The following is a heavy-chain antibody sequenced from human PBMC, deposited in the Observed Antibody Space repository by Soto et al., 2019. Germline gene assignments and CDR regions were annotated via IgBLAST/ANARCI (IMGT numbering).Heavy chain of an antibody. J-gene: IGHJ5*02. D-gene: IGHD3-10*01. CDR2: IATYNSNR. CDR1: GDTFTNFG. V-gene: IGHV1-18*01. CDR3: ATVLRGVVNWFDP. Sequence: HLVQSGPEVKKPGASITVSCKTSGDTFTNFGLSWVRQAPGQGLEWMGWIATYNSNRNYAQKFQDRLTLTTDTTKSTAYMDLKSLRYDDTAVYYCATVLRGVVNWFDPWGQGTLVTVSS.